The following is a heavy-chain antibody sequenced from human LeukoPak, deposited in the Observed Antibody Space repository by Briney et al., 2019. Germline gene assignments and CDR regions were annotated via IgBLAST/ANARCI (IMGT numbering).Heavy chain of an antibody. CDR1: GYTFTSYD. Sequence: ASVKVSCKASGYTFTSYDINWVRQAPGQGLEWMGWINPNSGGTNYAQKFQGRVTMTRDTSISTAYMELSRLRSDDTAVYYCARASSSIAAAPQGAFDIWGQGTMVTVSS. J-gene: IGHJ3*02. V-gene: IGHV1-2*02. CDR2: INPNSGGT. CDR3: ARASSSIAAAPQGAFDI. D-gene: IGHD6-13*01.